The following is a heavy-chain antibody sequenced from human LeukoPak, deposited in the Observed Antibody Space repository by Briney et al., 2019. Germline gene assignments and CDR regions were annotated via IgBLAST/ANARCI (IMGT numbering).Heavy chain of an antibody. CDR2: IIPIFGTA. CDR3: AREVSSSGSWLL. Sequence: ASVKVSCKASGGTFSSYAISWVRQAPGQGLEWMGGIIPIFGTANYAQKFQGRVTMTRDMSTSTVYMELSSLRSEDTAVYYCAREVSSSGSWLLWGQGTLVTVSS. J-gene: IGHJ4*02. CDR1: GGTFSSYA. D-gene: IGHD6-13*01. V-gene: IGHV1-69*05.